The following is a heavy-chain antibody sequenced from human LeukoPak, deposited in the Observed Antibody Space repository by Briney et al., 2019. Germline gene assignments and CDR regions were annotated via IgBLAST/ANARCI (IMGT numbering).Heavy chain of an antibody. Sequence: PGGSLRLSCAASGFTFDDYAMHWVRQAPGKGLEWVSAISGSGGSTYYADSVKGRFTISRDNSKNTLYLQMNSLRAEDTAVYYCAKAPFGEYNINWFDPWGQGTLVTVSS. CDR1: GFTFDDYA. V-gene: IGHV3-23*01. J-gene: IGHJ5*02. CDR2: ISGSGGST. D-gene: IGHD3-10*01. CDR3: AKAPFGEYNINWFDP.